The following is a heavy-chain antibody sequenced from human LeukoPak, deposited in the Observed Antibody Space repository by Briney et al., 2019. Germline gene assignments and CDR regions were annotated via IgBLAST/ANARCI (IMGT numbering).Heavy chain of an antibody. D-gene: IGHD6-6*01. CDR1: GGSISSYY. Sequence: SETLSLTCTVSGGSISSYYWSRIRQPPGKGLEWIGYIYYSGSTNYNPSLKSRVTISVDTSKNQFSLKLSSVTAADTAVYYCARSVPQPIAARPSYAFDIWGQGTMVTVSS. J-gene: IGHJ3*02. CDR3: ARSVPQPIAARPSYAFDI. V-gene: IGHV4-59*01. CDR2: IYYSGST.